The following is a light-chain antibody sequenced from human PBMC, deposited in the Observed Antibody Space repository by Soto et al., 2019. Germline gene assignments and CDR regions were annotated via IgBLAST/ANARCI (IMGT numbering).Light chain of an antibody. CDR1: QTVNGW. CDR2: AAS. V-gene: IGKV1-5*01. Sequence: DLQMTQSPSTLSASIGDRDTITCRASQTVNGWLVWYQQRPGKAPKLLIYAASTLQSGVPSRFSGSGSGTDFTLTISCLQSEDFATYYCQQYYSYPRTFGQGTKVDIK. J-gene: IGKJ1*01. CDR3: QQYYSYPRT.